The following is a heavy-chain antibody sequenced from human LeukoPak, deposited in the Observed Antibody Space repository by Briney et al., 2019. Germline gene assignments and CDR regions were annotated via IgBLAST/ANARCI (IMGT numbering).Heavy chain of an antibody. J-gene: IGHJ5*02. D-gene: IGHD6-13*01. CDR3: ARALPAAGTHNWFDP. Sequence: PSQTLSLTCTVSGGSISSGGYYWGWPRQHPGRGLEWIGYIYYSGSTYYNPSPKSRVTISVATSKTQFSLKLSSVTAAATAVYYCARALPAAGTHNWFDPWGQGTLVTVTS. CDR1: GGSISSGGYY. CDR2: IYYSGST. V-gene: IGHV4-31*03.